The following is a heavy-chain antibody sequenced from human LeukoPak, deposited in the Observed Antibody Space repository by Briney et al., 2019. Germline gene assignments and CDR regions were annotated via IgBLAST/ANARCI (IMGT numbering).Heavy chain of an antibody. J-gene: IGHJ3*02. CDR2: IKSKTDGGTT. V-gene: IGHV3-15*01. CDR3: TTVPSGDDAFDI. Sequence: GGSLRLSCAASGFTFSNHGLHWVRQAPGKGLEWVGRIKSKTDGGTTDYAAPVKGRFTISRDDSKNTLYLQMNSLKTEDTAVYYCTTVPSGDDAFDIWGQGTMVTVSS. D-gene: IGHD7-27*01. CDR1: GFTFSNHG.